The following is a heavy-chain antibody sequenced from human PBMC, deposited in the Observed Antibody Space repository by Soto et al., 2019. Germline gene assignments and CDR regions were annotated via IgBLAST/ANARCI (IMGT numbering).Heavy chain of an antibody. J-gene: IGHJ5*01. V-gene: IGHV1-8*01. CDR1: GYAFGSYD. Sequence: QVQLEQSGAEMKTPGASVKVSCKASGYAFGSYDINWVRQAPGQGLEWMAWMNPNSGITNYAQKFQGRLTMTRDTALSIAHMEVSGLRNEDTAVYYCARSDGYDFNWLDSWGQGTLVIVSA. CDR3: ARSDGYDFNWLDS. CDR2: MNPNSGIT. D-gene: IGHD2-21*01.